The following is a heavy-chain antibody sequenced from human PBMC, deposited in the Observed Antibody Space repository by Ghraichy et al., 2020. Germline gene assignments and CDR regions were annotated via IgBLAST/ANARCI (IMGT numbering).Heavy chain of an antibody. CDR2: IYYSGST. D-gene: IGHD3-9*01. J-gene: IGHJ3*01. CDR3: ARHYDVLTGYPEAFDV. V-gene: IGHV4-30-4*07. CDR1: GGSINSGGYS. Sequence: SQTLSLTCVVSGGSINSGGYSWSWIRQPPGKGLEWIGYIYYSGSTSYNPSLKSRVTISVDTSKNHFSLKLSSVTAADTAVYYCARHYDVLTGYPEAFDVWGQGTMVTVSS.